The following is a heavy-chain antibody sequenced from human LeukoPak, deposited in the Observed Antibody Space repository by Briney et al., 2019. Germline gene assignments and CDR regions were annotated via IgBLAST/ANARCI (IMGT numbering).Heavy chain of an antibody. Sequence: PGGSLRLSCAASGFTFSSYAMSWVRQAPGKGLEWVSAISGSGGSTYYADSVKGRFTISRDNSKNALYLQMNGLRAEDTAVYYCAKDLETPVGATSPEGGQGTLVTVSS. J-gene: IGHJ4*02. CDR3: AKDLETPVGATSPE. D-gene: IGHD1-26*01. V-gene: IGHV3-23*01. CDR1: GFTFSSYA. CDR2: ISGSGGST.